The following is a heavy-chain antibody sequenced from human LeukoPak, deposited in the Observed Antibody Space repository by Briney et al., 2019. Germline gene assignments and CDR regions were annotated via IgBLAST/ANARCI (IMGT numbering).Heavy chain of an antibody. D-gene: IGHD6-19*01. V-gene: IGHV3-33*06. CDR3: AKNGSSGCIDY. CDR1: GFTFSSSG. CDR2: IWYDGSNK. Sequence: GGSLRLSCAASGFTFSSSGMYWVRQAPGKGLECVAVIWYDGSNKYYVDSVKGRFTISRDNSKNTLYLQMNSLRAEDTAVYYCAKNGSSGCIDYWGQGTLDTVSS. J-gene: IGHJ4*02.